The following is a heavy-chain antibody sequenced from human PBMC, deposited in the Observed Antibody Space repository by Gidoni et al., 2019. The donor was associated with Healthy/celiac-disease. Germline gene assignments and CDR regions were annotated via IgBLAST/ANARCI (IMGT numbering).Heavy chain of an antibody. CDR3: ARGGYCSSTSCYREAFDP. Sequence: RLSCAASGCTFSSYAMHWVRQAPGKGREWVAVISYDGSNKYYADSVKGRFTISRANSKNTLYLQMNSLRAEDTAVYYCARGGYCSSTSCYREAFDPWGQGTLVTVSS. CDR2: ISYDGSNK. D-gene: IGHD2-2*01. CDR1: GCTFSSYA. V-gene: IGHV3-30*04. J-gene: IGHJ5*02.